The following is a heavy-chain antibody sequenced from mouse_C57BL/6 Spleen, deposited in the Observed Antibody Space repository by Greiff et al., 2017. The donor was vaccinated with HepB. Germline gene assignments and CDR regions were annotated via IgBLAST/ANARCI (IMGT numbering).Heavy chain of an antibody. CDR1: GYTFTEYT. V-gene: IGHV1-62-2*01. Sequence: LVESGAELVKPGASVKLSCKASGYTFTEYTIHWVKQRSGQGLEWIGWFYPGSGSIKYNEKFKDKATLTADKSSSTVYMELSRLTSEDSAVYFCARHEESPYYDGYAMDYWGQGTSVTVSS. CDR3: ARHEESPYYDGYAMDY. CDR2: FYPGSGSI. D-gene: IGHD1-1*01. J-gene: IGHJ4*01.